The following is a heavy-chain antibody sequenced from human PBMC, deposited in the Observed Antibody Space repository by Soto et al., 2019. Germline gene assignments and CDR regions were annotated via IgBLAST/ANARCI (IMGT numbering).Heavy chain of an antibody. CDR3: ARLDRKLTTYYYDSSGYNY. V-gene: IGHV1-18*04. CDR1: GYTFTSYG. CDR2: ISTYNGNT. Sequence: ASVKVSCKASGYTFTSYGISWVRQAPGQGLEWMGWISTYNGNTNYAQKLQGRVTMTTDTSTSTAYMELRSLRSDDTAVYYCARLDRKLTTYYYDSSGYNYWGQGTLVTVSS. D-gene: IGHD3-22*01. J-gene: IGHJ4*02.